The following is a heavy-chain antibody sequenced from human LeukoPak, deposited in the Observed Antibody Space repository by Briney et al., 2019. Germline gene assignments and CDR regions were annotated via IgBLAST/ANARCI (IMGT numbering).Heavy chain of an antibody. CDR1: GGSISSYY. J-gene: IGHJ4*02. V-gene: IGHV4-59*01. Sequence: PSETLSLTCTVSGGSISSYYWSWIRQPPGKGLEWIGYIYYSGSTNYNPSLKSRVTISVDTPKNQFSLKLSSVTAADTAVYYCARARGYSYGYSFDYWGQGTLVTVSS. CDR3: ARARGYSYGYSFDY. CDR2: IYYSGST. D-gene: IGHD5-18*01.